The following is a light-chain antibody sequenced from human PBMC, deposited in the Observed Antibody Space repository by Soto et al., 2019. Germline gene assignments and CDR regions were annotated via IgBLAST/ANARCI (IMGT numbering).Light chain of an antibody. V-gene: IGLV4-60*02. J-gene: IGLJ2*01. CDR3: ESWDGNTLV. CDR2: VDRNGNY. CDR1: SGHSTYI. Sequence: QPVLTQSSSASASLGSSVTLTCTLSSGHSTYIIAWHQHLPGKAPRYLMQVDRNGNYNKGSGVPDHFSGSSSGADRYLTIPILRFEDEAASFCESWDGNTLVFGGGTTLTVL.